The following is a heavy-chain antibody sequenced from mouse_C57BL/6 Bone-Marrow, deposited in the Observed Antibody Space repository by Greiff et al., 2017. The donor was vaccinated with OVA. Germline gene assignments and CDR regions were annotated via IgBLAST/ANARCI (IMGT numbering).Heavy chain of an antibody. D-gene: IGHD2-10*02. Sequence: QVQLQQSGAELARPGASVKLSCKASGYTFTSYGISWVKQRTGQGLEWIGEIYPRSGNTYYNEKFKGKATLTAEKSSSTAYMELRSLTSEDSAVYFCARWYGKCRFEYWGQGTTLTVSS. V-gene: IGHV1-81*01. CDR3: ARWYGKCRFEY. CDR2: IYPRSGNT. J-gene: IGHJ2*01. CDR1: GYTFTSYG.